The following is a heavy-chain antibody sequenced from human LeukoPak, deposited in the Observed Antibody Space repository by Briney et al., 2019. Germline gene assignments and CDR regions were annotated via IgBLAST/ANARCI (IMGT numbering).Heavy chain of an antibody. J-gene: IGHJ4*02. CDR2: IFHSGKT. Sequence: PSETLSLTCTVSGGSMSPYYWSWIRQPPGKGLEWIGYIFHSGKTKYNSSLKSRVSMSVDTSKNQFSLNLNSVTAADTAVYYCARDQRIGKSSPYYFDRWGQGTLVIVSS. CDR1: GGSMSPYY. CDR3: ARDQRIGKSSPYYFDR. V-gene: IGHV4-59*01. D-gene: IGHD3-10*01.